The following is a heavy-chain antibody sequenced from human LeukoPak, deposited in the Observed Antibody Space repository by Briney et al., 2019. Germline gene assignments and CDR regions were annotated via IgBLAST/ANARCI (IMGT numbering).Heavy chain of an antibody. Sequence: PGGSLRLSCAASGFTFSSYSMNWVRQAPGKGLEWVSYISSSSSTIYYADSVKGRFTISRDNAKNSLYLQMNSLRAEDTAVYYCASYVWGSYRYTEEDYWGQGTLVTVSS. J-gene: IGHJ4*02. V-gene: IGHV3-48*01. CDR2: ISSSSSTI. CDR3: ASYVWGSYRYTEEDY. D-gene: IGHD3-16*02. CDR1: GFTFSSYS.